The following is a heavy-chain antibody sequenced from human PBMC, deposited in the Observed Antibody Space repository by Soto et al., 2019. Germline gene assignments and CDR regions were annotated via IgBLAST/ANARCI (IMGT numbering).Heavy chain of an antibody. CDR3: AGYIAAGTRGWFDT. D-gene: IGHD6-13*01. Sequence: PSQTLSLTCTVSGGSISSGAYYWSWIRQHPGKGLEWLGYIHYSGTTYYNPSLKSRVTISVDTSKNQFSLKLSSVTAADTAVYYCAGYIAAGTRGWFDTCGQGSL. CDR2: IHYSGTT. V-gene: IGHV4-31*03. J-gene: IGHJ5*02. CDR1: GGSISSGAYY.